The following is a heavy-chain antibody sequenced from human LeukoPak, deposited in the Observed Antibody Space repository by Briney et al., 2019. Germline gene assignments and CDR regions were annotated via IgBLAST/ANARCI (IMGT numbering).Heavy chain of an antibody. J-gene: IGHJ6*03. V-gene: IGHV3-23*01. CDR1: GFTFDNYA. CDR2: ISGGGGHS. Sequence: PGGSLRLSCAASGFTFDNYAMSWVRQAPGKGLEWVSAISGGGGHSYYADSLKGRFTISRDNSKNTLYLQMNSLRAEDTAVYYCARGVEGRDGYNSLFGYYYYMDVWGKGTTVTISS. D-gene: IGHD5-24*01. CDR3: ARGVEGRDGYNSLFGYYYYMDV.